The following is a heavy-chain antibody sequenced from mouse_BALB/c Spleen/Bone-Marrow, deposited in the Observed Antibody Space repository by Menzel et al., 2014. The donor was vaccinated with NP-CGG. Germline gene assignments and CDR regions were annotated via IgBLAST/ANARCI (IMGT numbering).Heavy chain of an antibody. J-gene: IGHJ2*01. Sequence: VQLQQSGAELVKPGASVKMSCKASGYTFTSYRMHWVKQRPGHGLEWIGLIDPSDSYTSYNQNFKGKATLTVDTSSNTAYMQLSSLTPEDSAVYYCSREDGNHYFDYWGQGTTLAVSS. D-gene: IGHD2-3*01. CDR2: IDPSDSYT. V-gene: IGHV1S127*01. CDR1: GYTFTSYR. CDR3: SREDGNHYFDY.